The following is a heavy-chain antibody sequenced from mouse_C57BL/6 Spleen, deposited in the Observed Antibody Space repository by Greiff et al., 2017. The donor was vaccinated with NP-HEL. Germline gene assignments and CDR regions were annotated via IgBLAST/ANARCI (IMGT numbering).Heavy chain of an antibody. J-gene: IGHJ3*01. CDR2: IDPETGGT. Sequence: QVQLKESGAELVRPGASVTLSCKASGYTFTDYEMHWVKQTPVHGLEWIGAIDPETGGTAYNQKFKGKAILTADKSSSTAYMELRSLTSEDSAVYYCTRGNGYNEAWFAYWGQGTLVTVSA. CDR1: GYTFTDYE. CDR3: TRGNGYNEAWFAY. D-gene: IGHD2-2*01. V-gene: IGHV1-15*01.